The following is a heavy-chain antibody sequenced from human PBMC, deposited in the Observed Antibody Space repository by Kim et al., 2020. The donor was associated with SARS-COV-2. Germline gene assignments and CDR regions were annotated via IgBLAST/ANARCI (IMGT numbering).Heavy chain of an antibody. CDR2: ISSSSSYI. J-gene: IGHJ3*02. Sequence: GGSLRLSCAASGFTFSSYSMNWVRQAPGKGLEWVSSISSSSSYIYYADSVKGRFTISRDNAKNSLYLQMNSLRAEDTAVYYCARIAVAASWVAFDIWGQGTMVTVSS. CDR1: GFTFSSYS. V-gene: IGHV3-21*01. CDR3: ARIAVAASWVAFDI. D-gene: IGHD6-13*01.